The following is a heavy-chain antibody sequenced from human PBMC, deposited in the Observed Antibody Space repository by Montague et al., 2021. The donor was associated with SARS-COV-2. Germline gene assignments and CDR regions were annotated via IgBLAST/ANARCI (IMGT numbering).Heavy chain of an antibody. CDR1: GFTFTNYW. CDR2: INQGGTEI. D-gene: IGHD4-23*01. Sequence: SLRLSCAASGFTFTNYWLSWLRQAPGKGPEWVANINQGGTEIHYLDSVNGRFTISRDNAKNSLYLQMNSLRAEDTAVYYCARRNYGGDKYYYYGMDVWGQGPRLPVSS. J-gene: IGHJ6*02. CDR3: ARRNYGGDKYYYYGMDV. V-gene: IGHV3-7*01.